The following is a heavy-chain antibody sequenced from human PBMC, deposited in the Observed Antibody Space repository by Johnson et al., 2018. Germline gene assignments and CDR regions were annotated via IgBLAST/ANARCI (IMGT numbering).Heavy chain of an antibody. V-gene: IGHV3-11*01. CDR1: GFTFSDYY. CDR2: ISSSGSTI. J-gene: IGHJ6*02. CDR3: AREGDYSNGEDSDYYYGMDV. Sequence: QVQLVESGGGLVKPGGSLRLSCAASGFTFSDYYMSWIRQAPGKGLEWVSYISSSGSTIYYADSVKGRFTISRENAKNSLYLQMNSLSAEDTAVYYCAREGDYSNGEDSDYYYGMDVCGQGTTVTVSS. D-gene: IGHD4-11*01.